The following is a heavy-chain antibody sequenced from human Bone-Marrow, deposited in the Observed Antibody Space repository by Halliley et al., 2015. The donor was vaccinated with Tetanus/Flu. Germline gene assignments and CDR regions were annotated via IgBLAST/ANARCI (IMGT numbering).Heavy chain of an antibody. CDR1: GGSLSPYC. J-gene: IGHJ5*02. CDR3: ARRHTGVSVYNWFDP. V-gene: IGHV4-59*08. CDR2: ICYSGTT. Sequence: TLSLTCSVSGGSLSPYCWSWIRQSPGKGLEWLGYICYSGTTKYNPSLKSRVAMSVDTSKKQFSLKMYSVTAADTAVYYCARRHTGVSVYNWFDPWGQGTLVTVSS. D-gene: IGHD7-27*01.